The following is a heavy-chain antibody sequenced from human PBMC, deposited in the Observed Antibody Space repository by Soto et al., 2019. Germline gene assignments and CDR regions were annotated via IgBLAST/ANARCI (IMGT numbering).Heavy chain of an antibody. V-gene: IGHV4-59*08. J-gene: IGHJ3*02. Sequence: QVQLQESGPGLVKPSETLSLTCTVSGGSISSYYWSWIRQPPGKGLEWIGYIYYSGSTNYNPSLKSRVTISVDTSKNQFSLKLSSVTAADTAVYYCASRPETGGAFDIRGQGTMVTVSS. CDR2: IYYSGST. D-gene: IGHD6-25*01. CDR1: GGSISSYY. CDR3: ASRPETGGAFDI.